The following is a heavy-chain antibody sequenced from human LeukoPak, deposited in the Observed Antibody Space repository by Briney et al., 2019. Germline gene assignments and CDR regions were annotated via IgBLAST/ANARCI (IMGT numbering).Heavy chain of an antibody. V-gene: IGHV3-30*18. J-gene: IGHJ4*02. CDR3: AKDRGIVVVPAAVPAD. CDR2: VSNDGTKK. Sequence: GASLKISCAASGFTFSSYGMHWVRQAPGKGLEWVAIVSNDGTKKYSADSVKGRFTISRDNSENTPYLQMNSLRADDTAIYYCAKDRGIVVVPAAVPADWGQGTLVTVSS. D-gene: IGHD2-2*01. CDR1: GFTFSSYG.